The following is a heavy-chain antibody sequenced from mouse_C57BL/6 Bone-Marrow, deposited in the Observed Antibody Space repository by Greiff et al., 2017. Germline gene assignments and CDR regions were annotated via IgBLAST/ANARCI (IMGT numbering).Heavy chain of an antibody. D-gene: IGHD2-3*01. J-gene: IGHJ2*01. Sequence: VQLKQSGAELVRPGASVKLSCTASGFNIKDDYMHWVKQRPEQGLEWIGWIDPENGDTAYASKFQGKATITADTSSNTAYLQLSSLTSEDTAVYCCTTGDDGYYFYYFDYWGQGTTLTVSS. CDR1: GFNIKDDY. CDR3: TTGDDGYYFYYFDY. CDR2: IDPENGDT. V-gene: IGHV14-4*01.